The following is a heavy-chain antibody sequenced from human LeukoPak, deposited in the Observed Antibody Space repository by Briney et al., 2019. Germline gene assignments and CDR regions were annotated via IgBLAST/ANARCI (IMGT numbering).Heavy chain of an antibody. Sequence: ASVKVSCKASGYTFTGYYIHWVRQAPGQGLEWMGWINPNSGGTNYAQKFQGRVAMTRDTSISTAYMEVSRLRSDDTAVYYCARVGKVGATQRYFDYWGQGTLVTVSS. CDR2: INPNSGGT. CDR1: GYTFTGYY. J-gene: IGHJ4*02. CDR3: ARVGKVGATQRYFDY. D-gene: IGHD1-26*01. V-gene: IGHV1-2*02.